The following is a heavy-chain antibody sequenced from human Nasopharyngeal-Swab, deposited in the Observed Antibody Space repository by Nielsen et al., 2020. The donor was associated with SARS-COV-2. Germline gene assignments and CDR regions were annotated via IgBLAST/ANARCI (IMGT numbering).Heavy chain of an antibody. Sequence: GGSLRLSCAASGFTFSGYSMSWVRQAPGKGLEWVANIKQDGSEKYYVDAVGGRFTISRNTAKNSLFLQMNSLRAEDTAVYYCAGDSSGWYPDLDYWGQGTLVTVSS. CDR2: IKQDGSEK. D-gene: IGHD6-19*01. J-gene: IGHJ4*02. CDR3: AGDSSGWYPDLDY. CDR1: GFTFSGYS. V-gene: IGHV3-7*01.